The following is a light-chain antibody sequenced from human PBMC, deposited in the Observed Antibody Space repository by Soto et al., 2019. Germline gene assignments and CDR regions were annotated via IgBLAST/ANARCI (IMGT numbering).Light chain of an antibody. Sequence: EIVLTQSPATLSLSPGTRATLYCRASHSVGSSLGWYQQKPGQAPRLLIYDASNRATGIPARFSGSGSGTDFTLTISSLEPEDFAVYYCQQRSNWPPITFGQGTRLEIK. CDR2: DAS. CDR3: QQRSNWPPIT. J-gene: IGKJ5*01. V-gene: IGKV3-11*01. CDR1: HSVGSS.